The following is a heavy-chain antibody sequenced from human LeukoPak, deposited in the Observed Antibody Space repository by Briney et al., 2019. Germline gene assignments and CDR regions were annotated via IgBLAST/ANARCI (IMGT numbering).Heavy chain of an antibody. J-gene: IGHJ4*02. Sequence: GGSLRLSCAASGFTVSSNYMSWVRQAPGKGVEGVSVIYSGGSAYFADSVKGRFTISRDNSKNTLYLQMNSLRAEDTAVYYCARGYYXSSGYDYWGQGTLVTVSS. CDR2: IYSGGSA. V-gene: IGHV3-53*01. CDR3: ARGYYXSSGYDY. CDR1: GFTVSSNY. D-gene: IGHD3-22*01.